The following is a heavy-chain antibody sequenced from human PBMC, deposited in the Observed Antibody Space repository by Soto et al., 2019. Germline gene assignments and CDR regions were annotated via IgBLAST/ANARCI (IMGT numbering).Heavy chain of an antibody. CDR1: GFTFSSYG. V-gene: IGHV3-30*03. D-gene: IGHD2-2*01. J-gene: IGHJ6*02. CDR2: ISYDGSNK. Sequence: LRLSCAASGFTFSSYGMHWVRQAPGKGLEWVAVISYDGSNKYYADSVKGRFTISRDNSKNTLYLQMNSLRAEDTAVYYCAVEYCSSTSCYAPRLYYYGMDVWGQGTTVTVAS. CDR3: AVEYCSSTSCYAPRLYYYGMDV.